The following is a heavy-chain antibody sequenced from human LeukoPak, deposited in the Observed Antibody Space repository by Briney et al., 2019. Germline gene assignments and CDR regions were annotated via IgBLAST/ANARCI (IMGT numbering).Heavy chain of an antibody. CDR1: GGSFSGYY. J-gene: IGHJ5*02. CDR2: INHSGST. V-gene: IGHV4-34*01. CDR3: ARWIQLWLGGYNWFDP. D-gene: IGHD5-18*01. Sequence: PSETLSLTCAVYGGSFSGYYWSWIRQPPGKGLEWIGEINHSGSTNYNPSLKSRVTISVDTSKNQFSLKLSSVTAADTAVYYCARWIQLWLGGYNWFDPWGQGTLVTVSS.